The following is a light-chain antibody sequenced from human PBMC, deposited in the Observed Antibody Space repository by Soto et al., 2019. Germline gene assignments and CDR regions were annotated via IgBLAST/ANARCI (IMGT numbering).Light chain of an antibody. V-gene: IGKV3-20*01. CDR3: QQYVTTPRT. CDR1: QTVASTS. J-gene: IGKJ1*01. CDR2: GTS. Sequence: EIVLTQSPGILSLSPGARATLSCRASQTVASTSFAWYQQSPCQTPRLLLDGTSTSATGTPDRFIGSGAGTAFTLTISRLEPEEFAVYYCQQYVTTPRTFGQGTKVE.